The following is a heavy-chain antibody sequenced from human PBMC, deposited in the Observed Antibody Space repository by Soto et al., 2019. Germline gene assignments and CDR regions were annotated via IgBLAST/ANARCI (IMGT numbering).Heavy chain of an antibody. CDR3: AGMPYTSGLRFDP. J-gene: IGHJ5*02. CDR2: IYQSGVT. Sequence: SETLSLTCTLSGDSYSISTYSWSWIRQPPGKALQWIGFIYQSGVTSYNPSLASRVSISLDRSNNQCSLKLKSVTAADTAVYFCAGMPYTSGLRFDPWGTGTVVTAPQ. CDR1: GDSYSISTYS. V-gene: IGHV4-30-2*01. D-gene: IGHD6-19*01.